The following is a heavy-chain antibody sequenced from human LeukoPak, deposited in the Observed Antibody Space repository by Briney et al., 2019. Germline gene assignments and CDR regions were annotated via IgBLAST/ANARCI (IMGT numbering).Heavy chain of an antibody. J-gene: IGHJ6*03. CDR2: IYYSGST. CDR3: ASGAYSYYYMDV. Sequence: SETLSLTCSVSGGDIGRYYWSWIRQPPGKGLEWIGYIYYSGSTNYNPSLKSRVTISVDTSKNQFSLKLSSVTAADTAVYYCASGAYSYYYMDVWGKGTTVTISS. D-gene: IGHD1-26*01. V-gene: IGHV4-59*01. CDR1: GGDIGRYY.